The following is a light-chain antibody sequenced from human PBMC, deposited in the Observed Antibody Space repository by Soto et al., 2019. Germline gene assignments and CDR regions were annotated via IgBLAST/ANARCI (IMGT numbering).Light chain of an antibody. V-gene: IGKV1-5*03. CDR3: QHRYSHWT. Sequence: IQMTQSPSTLSASVGDRVTITFRASQSISPLLAWYQQKPGKAPNVLISEVCTLNSGVPSRFSGSGSGTEFTLTSSGLQHDDSATYYCQHRYSHWTFGQGTKVDIK. J-gene: IGKJ1*01. CDR2: EVC. CDR1: QSISPL.